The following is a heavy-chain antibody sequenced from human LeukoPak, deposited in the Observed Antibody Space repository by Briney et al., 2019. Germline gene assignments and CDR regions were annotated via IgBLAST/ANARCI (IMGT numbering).Heavy chain of an antibody. CDR1: GGSSSGYY. V-gene: IGHV4-34*01. CDR3: ARNPYSSSWYGIDY. J-gene: IGHJ4*02. CDR2: INHSGST. Sequence: SETLSLTCAVYGGSSSGYYWSWIRQPPGKGLEWIGEINHSGSTNYNPSLKSRVTISVDTSKNQFSLKLSSVTAADTAVYYCARNPYSSSWYGIDYWGQGTLVTVSS. D-gene: IGHD6-13*01.